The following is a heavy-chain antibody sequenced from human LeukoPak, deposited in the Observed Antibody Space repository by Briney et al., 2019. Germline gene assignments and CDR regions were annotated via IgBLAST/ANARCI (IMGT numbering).Heavy chain of an antibody. CDR2: IHYSGST. V-gene: IGHV4-59*01. J-gene: IGHJ3*02. CDR3: ARLILSSWYAFDI. Sequence: SETLSLTCTASGGSISSYYWSWIRQPPGKGLEWFGYIHYSGSTNYNPSLKSRVTISADTSKNQFSLKLSSVTAADTAVYYCARLILSSWYAFDIWGQGTMVTVSS. CDR1: GGSISSYY. D-gene: IGHD6-13*01.